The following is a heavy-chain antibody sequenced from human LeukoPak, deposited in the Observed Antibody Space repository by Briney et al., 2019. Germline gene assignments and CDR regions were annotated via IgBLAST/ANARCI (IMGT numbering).Heavy chain of an antibody. CDR1: EFTFSSYW. V-gene: IGHV3-7*01. J-gene: IGHJ4*02. Sequence: GGSLRLSCAASEFTFSSYWMSWVRQAPGKGLEWVANIKQDGSEKYYVDSVKGRFTISRDNAKNSLYLQMNSLRAEDTAVYYCARDHPRELLFSWGQGTLVTVSS. CDR2: IKQDGSEK. CDR3: ARDHPRELLFS. D-gene: IGHD3-10*01.